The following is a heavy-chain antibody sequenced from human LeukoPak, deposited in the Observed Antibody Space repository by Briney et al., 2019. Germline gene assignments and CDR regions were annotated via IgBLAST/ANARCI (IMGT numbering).Heavy chain of an antibody. Sequence: PGGSLRLSCAASGFTFSNSAMHWVRQAPGKGLEWVSSVSSSGRHMYYADSVKGRFTISRDNAKNSLYLQMNSLRAEDTAVYYCGRVKEASAFDIWGQGTMVTVSS. CDR1: GFTFSNSA. V-gene: IGHV3-21*01. J-gene: IGHJ3*02. CDR3: GRVKEASAFDI. D-gene: IGHD5-12*01. CDR2: VSSSGRHM.